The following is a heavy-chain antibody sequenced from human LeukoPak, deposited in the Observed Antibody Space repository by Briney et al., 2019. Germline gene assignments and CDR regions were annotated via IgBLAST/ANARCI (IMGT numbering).Heavy chain of an antibody. Sequence: PGGSLGLSCAASGFTFRNAWMSWVRQAPGKGLEWVSFISTSGSTIYYAESVRGRFTISRDNAKNSVYLKMNSLRAEDTATYYCARGFSYGKSWGQGTLVTVSS. D-gene: IGHD5-18*01. CDR2: ISTSGSTI. V-gene: IGHV3-11*04. J-gene: IGHJ4*02. CDR3: ARGFSYGKS. CDR1: GFTFRNAW.